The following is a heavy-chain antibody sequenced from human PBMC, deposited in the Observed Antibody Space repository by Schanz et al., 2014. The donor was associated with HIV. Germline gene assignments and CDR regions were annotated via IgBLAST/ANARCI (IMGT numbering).Heavy chain of an antibody. V-gene: IGHV1-8*01. Sequence: QVQLVQSGAEVREPGASVKVSCKASGYTFNTYDINWVRQAPGQGLEWMGWMNPNRGNAGFAQTFQGRVTLTRDTSITTAYMELTSLSPEDKAVYYCARRRGWGSYRYFPYGLDVWGQGTTVTVSS. CDR3: ARRRGWGSYRYFPYGLDV. D-gene: IGHD3-16*02. CDR1: GYTFNTYD. J-gene: IGHJ6*02. CDR2: MNPNRGNA.